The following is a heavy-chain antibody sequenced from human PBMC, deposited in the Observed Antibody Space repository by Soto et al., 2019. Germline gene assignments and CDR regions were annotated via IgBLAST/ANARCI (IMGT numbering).Heavy chain of an antibody. CDR2: INPSGGST. D-gene: IGHD2-2*01. CDR3: ARGSCSSAGCYSFVDY. CDR1: GYTFTSYY. J-gene: IGHJ4*02. Sequence: GASVKVSCKASGYTFTSYYMHWVRQAPGQGLAWMGIINPSGGSTSYAQKFHGRVTMTRDTSTSTVYMELSSLRSEDTAVYFCARGSCSSAGCYSFVDYWGQGTLVTVSS. V-gene: IGHV1-46*03.